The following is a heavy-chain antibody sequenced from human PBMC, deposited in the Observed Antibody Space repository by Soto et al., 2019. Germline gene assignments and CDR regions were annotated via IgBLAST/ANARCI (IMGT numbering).Heavy chain of an antibody. J-gene: IGHJ4*02. D-gene: IGHD5-12*01. CDR1: GGSFSNVG. CDR2: IVPVFGRP. Sequence: SSVKVSCKASGGSFSNVGISWVRQAPVQGLEWMGGIVPVFGRPNYAQRFRGRLTITADESTSTGYMELISLRSDDTAVYYCAREGSGYNFWGQGTQVTSPQ. V-gene: IGHV1-69*13. CDR3: AREGSGYNF.